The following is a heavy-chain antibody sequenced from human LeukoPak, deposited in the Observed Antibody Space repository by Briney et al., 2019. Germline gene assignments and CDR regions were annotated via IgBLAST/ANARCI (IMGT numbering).Heavy chain of an antibody. J-gene: IGHJ5*02. CDR1: GYAFTGYY. V-gene: IGHV1-2*02. D-gene: IGHD1-1*01. CDR2: INPSSGDT. CDR3: ARQTGTTAKEVNWFDP. Sequence: GASVKVSCKASGYAFTGYYMHWVRQAPGQGLEWMGWINPSSGDTNYAQNFQGRVTMTRDTSITTAYMELSRLTCDDTAVYSCARQTGTTAKEVNWFDPWGQGTLVTVSS.